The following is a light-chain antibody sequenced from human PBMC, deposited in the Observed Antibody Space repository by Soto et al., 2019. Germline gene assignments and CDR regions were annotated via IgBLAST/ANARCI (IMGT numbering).Light chain of an antibody. Sequence: QSVLTQPPSVSGAPGQKVTISCTGSSSNIGAGYDVHWYQQLPGTAPKLLLYGNNNRPSGVPDRFSGSKSGTSASLAITGLQTEDEADYYGQSYDTSLDALYVFGTGTKVTVL. J-gene: IGLJ1*01. CDR3: QSYDTSLDALYV. CDR1: SSNIGAGYD. V-gene: IGLV1-40*01. CDR2: GNN.